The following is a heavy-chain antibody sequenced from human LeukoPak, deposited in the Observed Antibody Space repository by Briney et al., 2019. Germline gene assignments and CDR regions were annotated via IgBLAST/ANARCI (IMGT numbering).Heavy chain of an antibody. Sequence: PGGSLRLSCAASGFTFRSYGMHWVRQAPGKGLEWVAVISYDTNIKSYADSVKGRFTISRDNSKNTLYLQMNSLRAEDTAVYYCAKDGQPPITVTTDWGQGTLVTVSS. D-gene: IGHD4-11*01. CDR1: GFTFRSYG. J-gene: IGHJ4*02. CDR2: ISYDTNIK. CDR3: AKDGQPPITVTTD. V-gene: IGHV3-30*18.